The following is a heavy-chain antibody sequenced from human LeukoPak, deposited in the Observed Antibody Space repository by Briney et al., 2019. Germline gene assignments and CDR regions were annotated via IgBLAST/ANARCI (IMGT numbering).Heavy chain of an antibody. CDR1: GFTFSRYG. CDR2: ISYDGSNK. V-gene: IGHV3-30*18. J-gene: IGHJ4*02. D-gene: IGHD3-10*01. Sequence: PGRSLRLSCAASGFTFSRYGMHWVRQAPGKGLEWVALISYDGSNKYYADSVKGRFTISRDNSKNTLYLQMNSLRPEDTAVYYCAKGDPYGSGSYPVDYWGQGTLVTVSS. CDR3: AKGDPYGSGSYPVDY.